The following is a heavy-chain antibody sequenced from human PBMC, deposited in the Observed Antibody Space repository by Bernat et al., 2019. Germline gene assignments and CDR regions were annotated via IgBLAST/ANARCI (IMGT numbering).Heavy chain of an antibody. J-gene: IGHJ3*02. Sequence: QVQLVESGGGVVQPGRSLRLSCAASGFNFNTYGMHWVRQPPGKGLEWVAIIWYDGSNKYYADSVKDRFTISRDNSKNTLYLQMDSLRVEDTAVYYCARDRGSSPPPDIWGQGTMVTVSS. V-gene: IGHV3-33*01. CDR1: GFNFNTYG. D-gene: IGHD6-13*01. CDR2: IWYDGSNK. CDR3: ARDRGSSPPPDI.